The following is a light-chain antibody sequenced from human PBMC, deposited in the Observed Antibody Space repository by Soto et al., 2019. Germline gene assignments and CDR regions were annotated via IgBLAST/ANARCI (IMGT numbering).Light chain of an antibody. CDR3: PESFTPLGT. J-gene: IGKJ1*01. Sequence: MNLSVAPVSATKKDKVTITCRASLSINNYLNWYQQKPGKAPKLLIYAASTLQSGVPSRFSGSGSETDFTLTISSLQPDDFAVYFCPESFTPLGTFCQGSIVAI. CDR2: AAS. V-gene: IGKV1-39*01. CDR1: LSINNY.